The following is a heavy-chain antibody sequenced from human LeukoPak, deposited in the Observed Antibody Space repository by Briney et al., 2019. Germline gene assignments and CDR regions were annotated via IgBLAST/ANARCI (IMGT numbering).Heavy chain of an antibody. CDR1: GGSISSYY. D-gene: IGHD3-22*01. V-gene: IGHV4-59*01. CDR3: ARGRSYYDSSGYYYGGGNYYFDY. Sequence: PSETLSLTCTVSGGSISSYYWSWIRQPPGKGLEWIGYIYYSGSTNYNPSLKSRVTISVDTSKNQFSLKLSSVTAADTAVYYCARGRSYYDSSGYYYGGGNYYFDYWGQGTLVTVSS. CDR2: IYYSGST. J-gene: IGHJ4*02.